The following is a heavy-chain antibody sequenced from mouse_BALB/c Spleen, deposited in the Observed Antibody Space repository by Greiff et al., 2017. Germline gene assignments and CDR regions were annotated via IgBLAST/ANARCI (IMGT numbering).Heavy chain of an antibody. CDR2: IYPGDGDT. V-gene: IGHV1-87*01. Sequence: VKLQESGAELARPGASVKLSCKASGYTFTSYWMQWVKQRPGQGLEWIGAIYPGDGDTRYTQKFKGKATLTADKSSSTAYMQLSSLASEDSAVYYCARSYRYDGWFAYWGQGTLVTVSA. CDR1: GYTFTSYW. D-gene: IGHD2-14*01. CDR3: ARSYRYDGWFAY. J-gene: IGHJ3*01.